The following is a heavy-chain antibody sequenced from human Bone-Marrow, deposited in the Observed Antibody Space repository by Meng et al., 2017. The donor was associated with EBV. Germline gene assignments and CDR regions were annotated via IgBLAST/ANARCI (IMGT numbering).Heavy chain of an antibody. CDR2: INHSRST. CDR1: GGSFSGFH. D-gene: IGHD2-2*01. CDR3: ARGGTSLLNWFDP. Sequence: QVQLRRWGAGLLKPSETLSLTCGVCGGSFSGFHWSWIRQPPEKGLEWTGEINHSRSTNYNPSSKSRVTIYVDMSKKPFSLNLNSGTAADTAVYYCARGGTSLLNWFDPWGQGTLVTVSS. J-gene: IGHJ5*02. V-gene: IGHV4-34*01.